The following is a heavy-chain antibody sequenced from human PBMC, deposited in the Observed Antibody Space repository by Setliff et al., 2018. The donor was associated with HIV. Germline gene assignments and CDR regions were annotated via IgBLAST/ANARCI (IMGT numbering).Heavy chain of an antibody. J-gene: IGHJ4*02. Sequence: GGSLRLSCAASGFTFSNYAMNWVRQAPGKGLEWVSTISGSGGLTFYADSVKGRFTVSRDNARSSLYLQVNSLRSDDTAVYYCARDLIWGFDYWGQGTPVTVSS. D-gene: IGHD3-16*01. V-gene: IGHV3-23*01. CDR1: GFTFSNYA. CDR2: ISGSGGLT. CDR3: ARDLIWGFDY.